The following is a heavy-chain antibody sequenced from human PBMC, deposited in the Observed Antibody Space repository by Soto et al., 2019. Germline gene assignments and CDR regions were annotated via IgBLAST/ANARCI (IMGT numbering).Heavy chain of an antibody. CDR2: IIPILGTA. Sequence: VQLVQSGAEVKKPGSSVKVSCTASGGTFSSYAISWVRQAPGPGLEWMGGIIPILGTANYAQKFQGRVTITADESTSTAYMELSSLRSEDTAVYYCAREGIVATSYYYYGMDVWGQGTTVTVSS. J-gene: IGHJ6*02. V-gene: IGHV1-69*01. CDR3: AREGIVATSYYYYGMDV. CDR1: GGTFSSYA. D-gene: IGHD5-12*01.